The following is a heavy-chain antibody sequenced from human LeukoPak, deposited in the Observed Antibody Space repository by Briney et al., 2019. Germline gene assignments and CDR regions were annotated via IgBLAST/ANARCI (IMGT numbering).Heavy chain of an antibody. CDR3: VSFYETY. D-gene: IGHD2/OR15-2a*01. Sequence: QSPGKGLVWDSYIKNDGKRTTFADSVKGRFTISKDNAKNTVYLQMNSLRAEDTAVYYCVSFYETYWGRGTLVTVSS. V-gene: IGHV3-74*01. J-gene: IGHJ4*02. CDR2: IKNDGKRT.